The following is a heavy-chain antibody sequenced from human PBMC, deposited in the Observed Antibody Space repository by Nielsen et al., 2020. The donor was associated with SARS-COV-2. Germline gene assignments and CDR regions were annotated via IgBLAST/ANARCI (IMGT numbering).Heavy chain of an antibody. V-gene: IGHV5-51*01. D-gene: IGHD3-10*01. Sequence: KVSCKGSGYSFTAYWIGWVRQMPGKGLEWMGIIYPGDSDTRYSPSFQGQVTISADKSISTAYLQWSSLKASDTAMYYCATGSGSHNYGMDVWGQGTTVTVSS. CDR1: GYSFTAYW. CDR3: ATGSGSHNYGMDV. CDR2: IYPGDSDT. J-gene: IGHJ6*02.